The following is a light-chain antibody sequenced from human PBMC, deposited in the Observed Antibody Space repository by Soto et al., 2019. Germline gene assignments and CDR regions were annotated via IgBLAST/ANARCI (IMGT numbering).Light chain of an antibody. CDR3: QQYGSSPPIN. V-gene: IGKV3-20*01. J-gene: IGKJ5*01. CDR2: VAS. CDR1: PSVSSSY. Sequence: EIVLTQSPGTLSLSPGERATLSCRASPSVSSSYLAWSQQKPGQAPRLLIYVASSRATGIPDRFSGSGSGTSFTITISRLEPEDFAVYYCQQYGSSPPINFGQGTRLEIK.